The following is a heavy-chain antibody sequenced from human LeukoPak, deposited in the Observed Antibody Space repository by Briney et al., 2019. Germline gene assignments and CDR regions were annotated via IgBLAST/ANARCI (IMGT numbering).Heavy chain of an antibody. CDR3: ATWGIAVAGTFDY. V-gene: IGHV3-33*08. CDR2: IWYDGSNK. J-gene: IGHJ4*02. Sequence: PGGSLRLSCAASGFTFSAYGMHWVRQAPGKGLEWVAVIWYDGSNKYYADSVKGRFTISRDNSKNTLYLQMNSLRAEDTAVYYCATWGIAVAGTFDYWGQGTLVTVST. CDR1: GFTFSAYG. D-gene: IGHD6-19*01.